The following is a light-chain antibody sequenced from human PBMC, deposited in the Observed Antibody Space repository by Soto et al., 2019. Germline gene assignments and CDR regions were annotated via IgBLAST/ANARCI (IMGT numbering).Light chain of an antibody. Sequence: EILMRQSPATLSVSPGERATLSCRASQSVFSSLAWYQQKPGQAPRLLIYGAATRATGIPARFSGSGSGTEFTLTISSLQSEDFAVYFCQQYHNWPAFGQGTKV. CDR2: GAA. CDR1: QSVFSS. CDR3: QQYHNWPA. J-gene: IGKJ1*01. V-gene: IGKV3-15*01.